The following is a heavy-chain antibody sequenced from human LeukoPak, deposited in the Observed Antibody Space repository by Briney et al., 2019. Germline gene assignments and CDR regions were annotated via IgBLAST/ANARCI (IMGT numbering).Heavy chain of an antibody. V-gene: IGHV3-23*01. Sequence: AGGSLRLSCAASGFIFSSYAMSWVRQAPGKGLEWVSGISGSGGNTYYADSVKGRFTISRDNSKNTLYLQMNSLRAEDTAVYYCANFEITVAGPYNWFDPWGQGTLVTVST. J-gene: IGHJ5*02. CDR1: GFIFSSYA. CDR2: ISGSGGNT. D-gene: IGHD6-19*01. CDR3: ANFEITVAGPYNWFDP.